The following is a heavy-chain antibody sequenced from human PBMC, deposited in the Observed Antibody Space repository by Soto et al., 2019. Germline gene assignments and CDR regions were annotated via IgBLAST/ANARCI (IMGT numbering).Heavy chain of an antibody. CDR3: AREYGGDRADYYYYGMDV. Sequence: SSVKVSCKASGYTFTSYYMHWVRQAPGQGLEWMGIINPSGGSTSYAQKFQGRVTMTRDTSTSTVYMELSSLRSEDTAVYYCAREYGGDRADYYYYGMDVWGQGTTVTVSS. D-gene: IGHD2-21*01. CDR1: GYTFTSYY. V-gene: IGHV1-46*01. CDR2: INPSGGST. J-gene: IGHJ6*02.